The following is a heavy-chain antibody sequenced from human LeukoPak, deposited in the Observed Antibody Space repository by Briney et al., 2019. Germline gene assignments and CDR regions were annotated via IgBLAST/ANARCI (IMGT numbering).Heavy chain of an antibody. CDR2: INHSGST. CDR3: AREEGWSWNYNWFDP. Sequence: SSETLSLTCAVYGGSFSGYYWSWIRQTPGKGLEWIGEINHSGSTNYNPSLKSRVTISVDTSKNQFSLKLSSVTAADTAVYYCAREEGWSWNYNWFDPWGQGTLVTVSS. CDR1: GGSFSGYY. J-gene: IGHJ5*02. D-gene: IGHD1-1*01. V-gene: IGHV4-34*01.